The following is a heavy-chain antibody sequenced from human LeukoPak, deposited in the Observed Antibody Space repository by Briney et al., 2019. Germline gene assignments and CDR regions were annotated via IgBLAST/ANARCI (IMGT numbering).Heavy chain of an antibody. Sequence: SQTLSLTCALSGDIVSSKSAGWHWIRQSPSRGLEWLGRTYYRPKLYNDYAVSVKSRITINPDTSKNQFSLLLNSVTPEDTAVYYCARGGLVRGVINSLHGFDIWGQGTMVTVPS. CDR2: TYYRPKLYN. CDR3: ARGGLVRGVINSLHGFDI. CDR1: GDIVSSKSAG. D-gene: IGHD3-10*01. J-gene: IGHJ3*02. V-gene: IGHV6-1*01.